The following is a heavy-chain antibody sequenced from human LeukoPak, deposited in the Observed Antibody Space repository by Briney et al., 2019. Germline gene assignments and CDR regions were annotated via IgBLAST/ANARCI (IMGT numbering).Heavy chain of an antibody. CDR2: INPSAGTT. D-gene: IGHD3-10*01. V-gene: IGHV1-46*01. Sequence: ASVKVSCKASGYTFTNYYIHWVRQAPGQGLEWMGIINPSAGTTTYAQKFQGRVTMTRDTSTSTVYMELSSLRSEDTAMYYCARGGYYYGSGSYSYWGQGTLVTVSS. CDR3: ARGGYYYGSGSYSY. J-gene: IGHJ4*02. CDR1: GYTFTNYY.